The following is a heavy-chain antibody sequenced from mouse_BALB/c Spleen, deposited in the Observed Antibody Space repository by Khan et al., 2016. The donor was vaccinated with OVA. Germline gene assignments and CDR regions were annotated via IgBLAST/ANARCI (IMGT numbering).Heavy chain of an antibody. CDR1: GYTFTSYW. V-gene: IGHV1-87*01. D-gene: IGHD1-1*01. Sequence: QVQLQQSGAELARPGASVKLSCKASGYTFTSYWLQRVKQRPGQGMGWIGTLYPGDGDARYAQKFQGKATLTAGKSSSPAYMQISSIASDNSAGYYCASGGITTGSVDYGGEGTT. J-gene: IGHJ2*01. CDR3: ASGGITTGSVDY. CDR2: LYPGDGDA.